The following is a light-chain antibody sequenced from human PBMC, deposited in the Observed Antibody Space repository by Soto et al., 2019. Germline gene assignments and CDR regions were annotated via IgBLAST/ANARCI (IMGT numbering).Light chain of an antibody. CDR3: QQYDTSRWT. V-gene: IGKV3-20*01. CDR1: QSVNSSF. Sequence: EIVLTQSPGTLSFSPGERATLSCRASQSVNSSFLAWYQQTPDQAPRLLIYAASTRATGIPDRFSGSGSGTDFTLTISRLEPEDFAVYYCQQYDTSRWTFGQGTKVEIK. J-gene: IGKJ1*01. CDR2: AAS.